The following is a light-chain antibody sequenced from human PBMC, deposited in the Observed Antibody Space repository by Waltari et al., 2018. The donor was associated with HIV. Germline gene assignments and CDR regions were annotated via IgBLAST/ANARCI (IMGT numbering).Light chain of an antibody. CDR3: QQRSNWPPYG. Sequence: EIVLTQSPATLSLSPGERATLSCRASQSVSSYLAWYQQKPGQAPRLLIYDASNRATGIPARFSGSGSGTDFTLTISSLEPEDFAVYYCQQRSNWPPYGFGPGTKVDIK. CDR2: DAS. J-gene: IGKJ3*01. CDR1: QSVSSY. V-gene: IGKV3-11*01.